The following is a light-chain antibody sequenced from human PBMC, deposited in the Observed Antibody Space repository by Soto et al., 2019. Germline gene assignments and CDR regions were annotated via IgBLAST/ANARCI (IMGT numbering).Light chain of an antibody. J-gene: IGLJ2*01. CDR3: CSYAALSLV. CDR1: SSDVGSYNL. CDR2: EGS. V-gene: IGLV2-23*01. Sequence: QSALTQPASVSGSPGQSITISCTGTSSDVGSYNLDSWYQQHPGKAPKLMIYEGSKRPSGVSHRFSGSKSGNTASLTISGLQADDEAVYYCCSYAALSLVFGGGTNLTVL.